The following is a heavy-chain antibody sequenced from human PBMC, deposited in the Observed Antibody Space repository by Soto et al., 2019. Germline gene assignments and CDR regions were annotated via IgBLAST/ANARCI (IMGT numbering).Heavy chain of an antibody. V-gene: IGHV1-69*06. Sequence: QVQLVQSGAEVKKPGSSVKVSCKASGGTFSSLAISWVRQAPGQGLAWMGGLVPVFGTANYAQKFQDRVTITADKSTSTSYMELSSLRSEDTAVYYCARSPGVFDYWGQGTLVTVSS. CDR3: ARSPGVFDY. CDR1: GGTFSSLA. D-gene: IGHD3-10*01. J-gene: IGHJ4*02. CDR2: LVPVFGTA.